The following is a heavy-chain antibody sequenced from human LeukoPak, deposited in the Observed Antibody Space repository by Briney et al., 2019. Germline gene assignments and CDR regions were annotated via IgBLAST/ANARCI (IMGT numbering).Heavy chain of an antibody. D-gene: IGHD2-2*01. CDR2: INHSGSA. V-gene: IGHV4-34*01. CDR3: ARRDPDIVVGPAGKFEK. Sequence: SETLSLTCAVYGGSFSGYYWSWIRQPPGKGLEWIGEINHSGSANYSPFLKSRVTISVDTSKNQFSLKFTVTAADTAVYYCARRDPDIVVGPAGKFEKWGQGALVTVSS. CDR1: GGSFSGYY. J-gene: IGHJ4*02.